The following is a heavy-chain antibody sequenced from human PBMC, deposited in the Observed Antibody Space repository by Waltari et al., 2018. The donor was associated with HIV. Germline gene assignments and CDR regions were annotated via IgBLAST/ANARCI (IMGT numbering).Heavy chain of an antibody. V-gene: IGHV3-11*01. CDR1: AFPFSAYH. CDR2: ISSSGSTI. CDR3: ARPLGEGNY. D-gene: IGHD3-16*01. J-gene: IGHJ4*02. Sequence: QVQLVESGGGLVKPGGSLRLFCAAYAFPFSAYHISWIRQAPGKGLEWFSYISSSGSTIYYADSVKGRFTVSRDNAKNSLYLQMNSLRADDTAVYYCARPLGEGNYWGQGTLVTVSS.